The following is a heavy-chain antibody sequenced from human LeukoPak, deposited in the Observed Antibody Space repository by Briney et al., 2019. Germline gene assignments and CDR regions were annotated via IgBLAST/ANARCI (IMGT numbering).Heavy chain of an antibody. Sequence: GGFLRLSCAASGFTFSPLGMNWVRQAPGRGLEWVSYISSGTSTTYYADSVKGRFTISRDNAKNSLYLQLNSLRDEDTAVYYCAKGAGSDSSGYLFDYWGQGALVTVSS. V-gene: IGHV3-48*02. CDR2: ISSGTSTT. D-gene: IGHD3-22*01. J-gene: IGHJ4*02. CDR3: AKGAGSDSSGYLFDY. CDR1: GFTFSPLG.